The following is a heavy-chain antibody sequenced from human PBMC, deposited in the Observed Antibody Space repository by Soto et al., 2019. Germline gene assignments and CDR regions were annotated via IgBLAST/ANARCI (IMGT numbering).Heavy chain of an antibody. J-gene: IGHJ3*02. V-gene: IGHV3-23*01. CDR2: ISGSGGST. CDR3: AKDVYSSVDPNAFDI. CDR1: GFTFSSYA. Sequence: PGGSLRLSCAASGFTFSSYAMSWVRQAPGKGLEWVSAISGSGGSTYYADSVKGRFTISRDNSKNTLYLQMNSLRAEDTAAYYCAKDVYSSVDPNAFDIWGQGTMVTVSS. D-gene: IGHD6-19*01.